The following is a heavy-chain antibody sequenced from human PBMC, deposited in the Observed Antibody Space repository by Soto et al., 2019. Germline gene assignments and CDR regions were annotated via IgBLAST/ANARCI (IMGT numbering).Heavy chain of an antibody. CDR1: GFAFSSAW. V-gene: IGHV3-15*01. CDR3: SYDSSRGDY. CDR2: LKSEAAGGTT. J-gene: IGHJ4*02. D-gene: IGHD3-22*01. Sequence: LRLSCAASGFAFSSAWMSWVRQAPGKGLEWVGRLKSEAAGGTTDYAAPVKGRFTISRDDSKNTLYLQMNSLKTDDTAVYYCSYDSSRGDYWGLGTLVTVSS.